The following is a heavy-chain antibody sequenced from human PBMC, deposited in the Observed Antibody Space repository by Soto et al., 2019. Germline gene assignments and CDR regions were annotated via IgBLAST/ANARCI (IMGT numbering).Heavy chain of an antibody. V-gene: IGHV4-39*01. CDR1: GGSISSSSYY. D-gene: IGHD3-22*01. Sequence: PSETLSLTCTVSGGSISSSSYYWGWIRQPPWKGLEWIGSIYYSGSTYYNPSLKSRVTISVDTSKNQFSLKLSSVTAADTAVYYCARGITMIVVARFGYFDYWGQGXLVTVYS. CDR2: IYYSGST. CDR3: ARGITMIVVARFGYFDY. J-gene: IGHJ4*02.